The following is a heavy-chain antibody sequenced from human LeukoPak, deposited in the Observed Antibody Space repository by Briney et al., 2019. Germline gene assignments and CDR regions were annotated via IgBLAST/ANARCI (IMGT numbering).Heavy chain of an antibody. D-gene: IGHD3-22*01. V-gene: IGHV3-7*01. CDR3: ARGDYFDRAFDV. CDR2: IKADGSEK. CDR1: GFSLSTYW. Sequence: PGGSLRLSCAASGFSLSTYWMNWVRQAPGKGLEWVADIKADGSEKYYVDSVKGRFTISRDNAKNSLYLQMSSLRVEDTAVYYCARGDYFDRAFDVWGQGAMVTVS. J-gene: IGHJ3*01.